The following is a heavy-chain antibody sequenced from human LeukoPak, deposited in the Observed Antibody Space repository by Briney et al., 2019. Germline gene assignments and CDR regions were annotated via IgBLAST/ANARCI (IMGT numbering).Heavy chain of an antibody. V-gene: IGHV4-59*01. CDR3: ARDTTVSDAFDI. CDR1: GGSISSYY. D-gene: IGHD4-11*01. J-gene: IGHJ3*02. CDR2: IYYSESA. Sequence: SETLSLTCTVSGGSISSYYWSWIRQPPGKGLEWIGYIYYSESANYNPSLKSRVTISVDTSKKQFSLKLSSVTAAGTAVYYCARDTTVSDAFDIWGQGTMVTVSS.